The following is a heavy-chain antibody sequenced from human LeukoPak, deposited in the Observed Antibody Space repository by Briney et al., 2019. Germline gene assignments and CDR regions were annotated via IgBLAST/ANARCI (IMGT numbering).Heavy chain of an antibody. CDR1: GGSFNTYA. CDR3: ARDHDLTGTYEYLKY. J-gene: IGHJ1*01. V-gene: IGHV1-69*06. Sequence: GSSVKVSCKASGGSFNTYAISWVRQAPGQGLEWMGGIIPIFGAGNYAQKFQGRLMITADKSTSTVYMELSSLRSEDTAVYYCARDHDLTGTYEYLKYWGQGTLVSVSS. CDR2: IIPIFGAG. D-gene: IGHD7-27*01.